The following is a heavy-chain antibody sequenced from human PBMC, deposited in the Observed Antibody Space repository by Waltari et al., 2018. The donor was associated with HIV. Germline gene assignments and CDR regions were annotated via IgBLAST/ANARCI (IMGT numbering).Heavy chain of an antibody. CDR2: RNTVNGDA. Sequence: QVQLVQSGAEVKKPGASVKVSCKTSGYSFTSFDINWVRQATGQGREWMGWRNTVNGDAGYGQKFQGRVTLTRNTSINTAYMEVTSLTSDDTAIYYCARGWNPGAFWGQGTLVTVSS. CDR3: ARGWNPGAF. CDR1: GYSFTSFD. J-gene: IGHJ1*01. V-gene: IGHV1-8*01. D-gene: IGHD1-1*01.